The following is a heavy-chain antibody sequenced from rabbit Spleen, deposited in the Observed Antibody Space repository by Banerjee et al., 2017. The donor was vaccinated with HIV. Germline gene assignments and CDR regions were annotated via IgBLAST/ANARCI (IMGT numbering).Heavy chain of an antibody. CDR1: GFSFSAGYY. CDR2: IDVVKYGTT. V-gene: IGHV1S40*01. CDR3: ARDTASSFSSYGMDL. J-gene: IGHJ6*01. D-gene: IGHD6-1*01. Sequence: QSLEESGGDLVKPGASLTLTCTASGFSFSAGYYMCWVRQAPGKGLEWIACIDVVKYGTTYYTSWAKGRFTISKTSSTTVTLHMTSLTVADTATYFCARDTASSFSSYGMDLWGPGTLVTVS.